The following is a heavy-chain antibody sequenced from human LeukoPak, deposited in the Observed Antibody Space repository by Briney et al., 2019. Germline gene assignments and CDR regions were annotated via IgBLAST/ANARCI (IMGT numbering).Heavy chain of an antibody. CDR1: GFTFSSYG. D-gene: IGHD6-13*01. CDR2: ISYDGSNK. J-gene: IGHJ5*02. Sequence: GGSLRLSCAASGFTFSSYGMHWVRQAPGKGLEWVAVISYDGSNKYYADSVKGRFTISRDNSKNTLCLQMNSLRAEDTAVYYCAHLGYSSSLDWSDPWGQGTLVTVSS. V-gene: IGHV3-30*03. CDR3: AHLGYSSSLDWSDP.